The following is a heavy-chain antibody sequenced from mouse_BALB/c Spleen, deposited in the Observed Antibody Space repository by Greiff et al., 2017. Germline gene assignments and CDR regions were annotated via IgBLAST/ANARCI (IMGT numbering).Heavy chain of an antibody. V-gene: IGHV5-4*02. CDR2: ISDGGSYT. J-gene: IGHJ4*01. Sequence: EVNLVESGGGLVKPGGSLKLSCAASGFTFSDYYMYWVRQTPEKRLEWVATISDGGSYTYYPDSVKGRFTISRDNAKNNLYLQMSSLKSEDTAMYYCARDGDYDEYYAMDYWGQGTSVTVSS. CDR3: ARDGDYDEYYAMDY. CDR1: GFTFSDYY. D-gene: IGHD2-4*01.